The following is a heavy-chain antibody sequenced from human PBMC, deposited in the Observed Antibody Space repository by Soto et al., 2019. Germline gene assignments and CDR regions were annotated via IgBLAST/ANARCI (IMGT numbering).Heavy chain of an antibody. V-gene: IGHV3-7*03. J-gene: IGHJ5*02. CDR3: AKRSIAARVAWFDP. CDR2: IKQDGSEK. Sequence: GGSLRLSCVASGLIFSNYWMSWVRQAPGKGLEWVAKIKQDGSEKYYVNSVKGRFTISRDNAKNSLFLQMNSLRADDTAVYYCAKRSIAARVAWFDPWGQGTLVTVSS. CDR1: GLIFSNYW. D-gene: IGHD6-6*01.